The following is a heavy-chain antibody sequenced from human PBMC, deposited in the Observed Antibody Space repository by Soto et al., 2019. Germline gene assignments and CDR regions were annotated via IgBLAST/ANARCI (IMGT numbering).Heavy chain of an antibody. V-gene: IGHV3-30-3*01. CDR2: ISYDGSHK. Sequence: QVQLVESGGGVVQPGRSLRLSCAASGFTFSSYAMHWVRQAPGKGLEWVAVISYDGSHKYYADSVKGRFTISRDNSKNTLYLQMNSLRAEDTAVYYCANPLPTEYSSSSPYPDYWGQGTLVTVSS. CDR3: ANPLPTEYSSSSPYPDY. J-gene: IGHJ4*02. D-gene: IGHD6-6*01. CDR1: GFTFSSYA.